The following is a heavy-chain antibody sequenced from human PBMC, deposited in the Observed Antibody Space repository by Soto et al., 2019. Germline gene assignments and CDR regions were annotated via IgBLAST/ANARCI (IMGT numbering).Heavy chain of an antibody. CDR2: IVPVFGTT. Sequence: QVQLVQSGAEVKKPGSSVKVSCKASGGTFSRYSISWVRQAPGQGLEWMGGIVPVFGTTNYAQKFQGRVTITADESTSTGYMELSSLTSDDTAVYYCASWLVTTYFYYYGMDVWGQGTTVTVSS. V-gene: IGHV1-69*12. J-gene: IGHJ6*02. CDR3: ASWLVTTYFYYYGMDV. D-gene: IGHD4-17*01. CDR1: GGTFSRYS.